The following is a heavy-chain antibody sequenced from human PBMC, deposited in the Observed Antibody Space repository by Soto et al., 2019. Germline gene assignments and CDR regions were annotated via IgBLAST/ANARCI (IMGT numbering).Heavy chain of an antibody. V-gene: IGHV1-3*01. D-gene: IGHD2-21*02. CDR2: INAGNGNT. Sequence: VASVKVSCKASGYTFTSYAMHWVRQAPGQRLEWMAWINAGNGNTKYSQKFQGRVAITRDTSASTAYMELSSLRSEDTAVYYCARGAYCGGDCDNAFDIWGQGTMVTVSS. CDR1: GYTFTSYA. CDR3: ARGAYCGGDCDNAFDI. J-gene: IGHJ3*02.